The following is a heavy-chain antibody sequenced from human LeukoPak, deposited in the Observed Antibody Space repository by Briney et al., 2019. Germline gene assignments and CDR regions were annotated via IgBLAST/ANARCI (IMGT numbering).Heavy chain of an antibody. Sequence: SETLSLTCTVSGGSINSYYWTWIRQPPGKGLEWIGYIYYSGSTNYNPSLKSRVTISGDTSKNQFSLKLSSVTAADTAVYYCANSPRGTEYFHHWGQGTLVTVSS. CDR1: GGSINSYY. D-gene: IGHD4-23*01. CDR3: ANSPRGTEYFHH. CDR2: IYYSGST. J-gene: IGHJ1*01. V-gene: IGHV4-59*08.